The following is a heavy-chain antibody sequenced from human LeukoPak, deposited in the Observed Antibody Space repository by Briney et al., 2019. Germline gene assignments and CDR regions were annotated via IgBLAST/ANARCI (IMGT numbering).Heavy chain of an antibody. CDR3: ASSRPNYYDSSGYYYPRYFQH. J-gene: IGHJ1*01. CDR2: IYPGDSDT. D-gene: IGHD3-22*01. CDR1: GYSFTSYW. V-gene: IGHV5-51*01. Sequence: GESLKISCKGSGYSFTSYWIGWVRQIPGKGLEWMGIIYPGDSDTRYSPSFQGQVTISADKSISTAYLQWGSLKASDTAMYYCASSRPNYYDSSGYYYPRYFQHWGQGTLVTVSS.